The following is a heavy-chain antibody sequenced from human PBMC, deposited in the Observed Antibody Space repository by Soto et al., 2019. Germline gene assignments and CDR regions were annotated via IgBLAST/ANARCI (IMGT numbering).Heavy chain of an antibody. CDR2: INHSGST. D-gene: IGHD6-19*01. Sequence: SETLSLTCAVYGGSFSGYYWSWIRQPPGKGLEWIGEINHSGSTNYNPSLKSRVTISVDTSKNQFSLKLSSVTAADTAVYYCARVVQWTYWFDPWGQGTLVTVSS. CDR1: GGSFSGYY. V-gene: IGHV4-34*01. CDR3: ARVVQWTYWFDP. J-gene: IGHJ5*02.